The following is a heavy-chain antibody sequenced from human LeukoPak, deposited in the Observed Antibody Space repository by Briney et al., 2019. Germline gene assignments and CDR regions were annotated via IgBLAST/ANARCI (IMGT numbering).Heavy chain of an antibody. J-gene: IGHJ4*02. Sequence: GGSLRLSCATSGFTFSGSAIHWVRQASGKGLEWVGRIRSKANSYATTDAASVKGRFTISRDDSKNTAYLQMNSLKTEDTAVYYCTIDTPSWNPYGFDYWGQGALVTVSS. CDR3: TIDTPSWNPYGFDY. CDR2: IRSKANSYAT. D-gene: IGHD1-1*01. CDR1: GFTFSGSA. V-gene: IGHV3-73*01.